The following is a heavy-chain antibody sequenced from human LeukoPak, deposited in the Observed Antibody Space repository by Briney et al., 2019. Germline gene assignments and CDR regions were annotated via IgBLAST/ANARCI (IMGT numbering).Heavy chain of an antibody. Sequence: PGGSLGLSCAASGFKFEDYAMHWVRQAPGKGLEWVSGLNWNSGNIGYADSVEGRFTISRDSAKNSLYLQMNSLRSEDTALYYCAKEMTGYSYGYFDYWGQGTLVTVSS. CDR1: GFKFEDYA. J-gene: IGHJ4*02. CDR2: LNWNSGNI. D-gene: IGHD5-18*01. V-gene: IGHV3-9*01. CDR3: AKEMTGYSYGYFDY.